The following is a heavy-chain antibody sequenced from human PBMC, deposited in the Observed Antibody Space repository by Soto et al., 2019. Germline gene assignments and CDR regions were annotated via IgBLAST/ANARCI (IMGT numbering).Heavy chain of an antibody. CDR3: AKDTSWTIDY. CDR2: ISWDGGNT. Sequence: PGGSLRLSXAASGFTFDDYTMHWVRQAPGKGLEWVSMISWDGGNTYYADSVKGRFTISRDNSKNSLYLQMNSLRTEDTALYYCAKDTSWTIDYWGQGTLVTVSS. J-gene: IGHJ4*02. V-gene: IGHV3-43*01. CDR1: GFTFDDYT. D-gene: IGHD4-17*01.